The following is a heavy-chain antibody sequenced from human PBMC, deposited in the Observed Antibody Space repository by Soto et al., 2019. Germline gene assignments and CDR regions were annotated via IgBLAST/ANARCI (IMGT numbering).Heavy chain of an antibody. J-gene: IGHJ5*02. CDR3: AREAIVLMVPFDP. V-gene: IGHV3-11*01. CDR1: GFTFSDYY. CDR2: VSSSGSTI. Sequence: GGSLRLSCAASGFTFSDYYMSWIRQAPGKGLEWVSYVSSSGSTIYYADSVKGRFTISRDNAKNSLYLQMNSLRAEDTAVYYCAREAIVLMVPFDPWGQGTLVTVSS. D-gene: IGHD2-8*01.